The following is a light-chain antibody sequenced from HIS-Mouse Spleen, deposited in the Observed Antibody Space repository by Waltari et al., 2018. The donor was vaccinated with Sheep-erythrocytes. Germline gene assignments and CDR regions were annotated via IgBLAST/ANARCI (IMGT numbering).Light chain of an antibody. V-gene: IGLV2-23*01. Sequence: QSALTQPASVSGSPGQSITISCTGPSIDVGGYNLVSWYQQHPGKAPKLMIYEGSKRPSGVSNRFSGSKSGNTASLTISGLQAEDEADYYCCSYAGSSTPWVFGGGTKLTVL. J-gene: IGLJ3*02. CDR2: EGS. CDR3: CSYAGSSTPWV. CDR1: SIDVGGYNL.